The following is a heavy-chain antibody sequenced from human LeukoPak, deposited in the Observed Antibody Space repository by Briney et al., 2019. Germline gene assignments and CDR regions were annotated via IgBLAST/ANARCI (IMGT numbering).Heavy chain of an antibody. J-gene: IGHJ4*02. D-gene: IGHD3-3*01. CDR2: ISRDGGRT. CDR1: GFTFDDYG. V-gene: IGHV3-20*04. CDR3: VKDSNYDFWSGYYKGFDN. Sequence: PGGSLRLSCAASGFTSGFTFDDYGINWGPQVPGKGLEWFSGISRDGGRTGYADSVQGRFTISTDNSRNSLHLQMNSLRVEDTAFYYCVKDSNYDFWSGYYKGFDNWGQGTLVTVSS.